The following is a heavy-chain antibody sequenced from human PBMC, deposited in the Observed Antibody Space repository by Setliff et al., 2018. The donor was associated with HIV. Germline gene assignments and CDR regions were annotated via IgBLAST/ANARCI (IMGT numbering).Heavy chain of an antibody. CDR1: SGSISVYY. CDR3: ARARGRAQLSYYFDY. J-gene: IGHJ4*02. Sequence: SETLSLTCSVPSGSISVYYWSWVRQPPGRGLEWIGYVSYSGSTSYNPTLNSRVTMSVDTSRDQFSLKLSSVTAADTAVYYCARARGRAQLSYYFDYWGQGTLGTVS. CDR2: VSYSGST. V-gene: IGHV4-59*01. D-gene: IGHD2-2*01.